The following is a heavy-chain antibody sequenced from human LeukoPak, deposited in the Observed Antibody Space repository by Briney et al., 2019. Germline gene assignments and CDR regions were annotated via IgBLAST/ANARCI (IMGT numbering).Heavy chain of an antibody. J-gene: IGHJ3*02. CDR3: ARASSKQLAGYLPDGFDI. D-gene: IGHD3-9*01. Sequence: KPGGSLRLSCAASGFTFSSYSMNWVRQAPGKGLEWVSSISSRGTYVYYADSVKGRFTISRDNAKNSLSLQMNSLRADDAAVYYCARASSKQLAGYLPDGFDIWGQGTMVTVSS. CDR2: ISSRGTYV. CDR1: GFTFSSYS. V-gene: IGHV3-21*01.